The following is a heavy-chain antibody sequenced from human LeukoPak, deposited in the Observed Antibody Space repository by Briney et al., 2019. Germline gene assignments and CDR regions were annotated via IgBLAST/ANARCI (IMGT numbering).Heavy chain of an antibody. CDR1: GGSFSGYY. Sequence: SETLSLTCAVYGGSFSGYYWSWIRQPPGKGLEWIGEINHSGSTNYIPSLKSRVTISVDTSKNQFSLKLSSVTAADTAVYYCARSGTLYRYTPGFDPWGQGTLVTVSS. CDR3: ARSGTLYRYTPGFDP. D-gene: IGHD1-7*01. V-gene: IGHV4-34*01. J-gene: IGHJ5*02. CDR2: INHSGST.